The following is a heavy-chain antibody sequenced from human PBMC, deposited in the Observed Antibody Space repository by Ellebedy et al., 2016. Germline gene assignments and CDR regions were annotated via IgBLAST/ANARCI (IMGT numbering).Heavy chain of an antibody. CDR1: GVSFSGYY. J-gene: IGHJ6*03. CDR3: ARVGSSTRRYYYYMDV. Sequence: SESLSLTXAVYGVSFSGYYWSWIRQPPGKGLEWIGEINHSGSTNYNPSLKSRVTISVDTSKNQFSLKLSYVTAADTAVYYCARVGSSTRRYYYYMDVWGKGTTVTVSS. D-gene: IGHD2-2*01. CDR2: INHSGST. V-gene: IGHV4-34*01.